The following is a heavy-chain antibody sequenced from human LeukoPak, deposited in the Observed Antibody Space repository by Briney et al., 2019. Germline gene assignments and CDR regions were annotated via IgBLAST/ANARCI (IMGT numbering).Heavy chain of an antibody. CDR1: GFTFSAYR. D-gene: IGHD2-2*01. CDR3: AREVGGIVPADIFDAFDI. J-gene: IGHJ3*02. CDR2: ISSTGGTK. V-gene: IGHV3-48*01. Sequence: PGRSLRLSCSASGFTFSAYRMTWVRQAPRKGLEWISFISSTGGTKYYADSVKGRFTISRDNAENALYLQMNSLRAEDTAVYYCAREVGGIVPADIFDAFDIWGQGTMVTVSS.